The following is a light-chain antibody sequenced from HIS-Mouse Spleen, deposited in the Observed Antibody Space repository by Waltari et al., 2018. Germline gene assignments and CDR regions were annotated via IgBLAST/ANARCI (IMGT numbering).Light chain of an antibody. CDR3: MQGTHLST. J-gene: IGKJ2*01. CDR1: QSLVHSDGNTY. Sequence: DVVMTQSPLSLPVTLGQPASISCRSSQSLVHSDGNTYLNWFQQRPGQSPRRLIYKVSNRDSGVPDRFSGSGSGTDFTLKISRVEAEDVGVYYCMQGTHLSTFGKGTKLEIK. V-gene: IGKV2-30*02. CDR2: KVS.